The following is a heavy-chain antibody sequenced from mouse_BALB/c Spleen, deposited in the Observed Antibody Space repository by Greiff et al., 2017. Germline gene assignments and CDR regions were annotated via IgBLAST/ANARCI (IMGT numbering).Heavy chain of an antibody. J-gene: IGHJ4*01. V-gene: IGHV3-2*02. CDR2: ISYSGST. CDR3: ARGGIYYGYDGYYAMDY. CDR1: GYSITSDYA. Sequence: EVQLVESGPGLVKPSQSLSLTCTVTGYSITSDYAWHWIRQFPGNKLEWMGYISYSGSTSYNPSLKSRISITRDTSKNQFFLQLNSVTTEDTATYYCARGGIYYGYDGYYAMDYWGRGGSVTVSS. D-gene: IGHD2-2*01.